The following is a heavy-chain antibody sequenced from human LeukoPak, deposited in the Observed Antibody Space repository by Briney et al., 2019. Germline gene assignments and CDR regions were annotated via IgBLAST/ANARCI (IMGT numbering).Heavy chain of an antibody. CDR1: GFTFSSYW. J-gene: IGHJ6*02. CDR3: AREYSSSWYSEEYYGMDV. V-gene: IGHV3-7*01. D-gene: IGHD6-13*01. CDR2: IKQEGSEK. Sequence: GGSLRLSCAASGFTFSSYWMSSVRQAPGKGLEWVANIKQEGSEKYYVDSVKGRFTISRDNAKNSLYLQMNSLRAEDTAVYYCAREYSSSWYSEEYYGMDVWGQGTTVTVSS.